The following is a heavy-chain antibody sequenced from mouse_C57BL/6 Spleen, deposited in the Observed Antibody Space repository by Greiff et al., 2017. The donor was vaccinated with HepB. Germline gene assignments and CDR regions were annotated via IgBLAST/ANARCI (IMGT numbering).Heavy chain of an antibody. CDR1: GYTFTSYW. J-gene: IGHJ2*01. D-gene: IGHD1-1*01. Sequence: QVQLKQPGAELVMPGASVKLSCKASGYTFTSYWMHWVKQRPGQGLEWIGEIDPSDSYTNYNQKFKGKSTLTVDKSSSTAYMQLSSLTSEDSAVYYCARYYYGSSDYFDYWGQGTTLTVSS. CDR2: IDPSDSYT. CDR3: ARYYYGSSDYFDY. V-gene: IGHV1-69*01.